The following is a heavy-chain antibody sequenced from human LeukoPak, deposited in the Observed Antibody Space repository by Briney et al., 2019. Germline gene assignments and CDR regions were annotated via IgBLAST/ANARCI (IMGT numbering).Heavy chain of an antibody. CDR2: IIPIFGTA. J-gene: IGHJ4*02. CDR1: GGTFSSHA. Sequence: SVKVSCKASGGTFSSHAISWVRQAPGQGLEWMGGIIPIFGTANYAQKFQGRVTITTDESTSAAYMELSSLRSEDTAVYYCASPGYYDSSGYYYRYWGQGTLVTVSS. CDR3: ASPGYYDSSGYYYRY. V-gene: IGHV1-69*05. D-gene: IGHD3-22*01.